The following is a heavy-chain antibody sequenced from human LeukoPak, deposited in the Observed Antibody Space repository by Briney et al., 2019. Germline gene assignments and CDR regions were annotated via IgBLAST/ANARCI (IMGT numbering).Heavy chain of an antibody. Sequence: GGSLRLSCAASGFTFSDYYMYWVRQAPGKGLEWLSYISISGTTIYYADSVKGRFTISRDNAKNSLYLQMNSLRAEDTAVYYCARDGLEWFGELLYVGWFDPWGQGTLVTVSS. CDR1: GFTFSDYY. D-gene: IGHD3-10*01. CDR3: ARDGLEWFGELLYVGWFDP. CDR2: ISISGTTI. J-gene: IGHJ5*02. V-gene: IGHV3-11*04.